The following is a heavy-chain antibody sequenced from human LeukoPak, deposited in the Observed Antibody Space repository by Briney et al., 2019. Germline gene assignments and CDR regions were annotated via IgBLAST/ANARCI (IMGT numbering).Heavy chain of an antibody. Sequence: GASVKVSCKASGYTFTSYGISWVRQAPGQGLEWMGWISAYNGNTNYAQKLQGRVTVTTDTSTSTAYMELRSLRSDDTAVYDCARASYCSSTSCYGSRWGGVDWLFDYWGQGTLVTVSS. CDR1: GYTFTSYG. D-gene: IGHD2-2*01. CDR2: ISAYNGNT. CDR3: ARASYCSSTSCYGSRWGGVDWLFDY. J-gene: IGHJ4*02. V-gene: IGHV1-18*01.